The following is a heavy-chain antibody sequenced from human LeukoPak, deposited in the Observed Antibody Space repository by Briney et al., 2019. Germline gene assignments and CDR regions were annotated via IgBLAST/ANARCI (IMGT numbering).Heavy chain of an antibody. CDR2: INHTGST. CDR3: ARGVVIAPQTFDY. CDR1: GGSFSGYY. J-gene: IGHJ4*02. D-gene: IGHD2-21*01. Sequence: SETLSLTCAVYGGSFSGYYWTWLRQPPGKGLEWIGEINHTGSTNYNPSLKSRVTISVDTSKNQFSLKLSSVTAADTAVYYCARGVVIAPQTFDYWGQGTLVTVSS. V-gene: IGHV4-34*01.